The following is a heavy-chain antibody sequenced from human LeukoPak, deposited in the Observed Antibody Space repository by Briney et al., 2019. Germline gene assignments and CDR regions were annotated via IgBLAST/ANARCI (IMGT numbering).Heavy chain of an antibody. D-gene: IGHD4-23*01. Sequence: PSETLSLTCTVSGGSISSYSWSWIRQPPGKGLEWFGYIYYSGSTNYNPSLKSRVTISVDTSKNQFSLKLSSVTAADTAVYYCARGGRGNPYYYYGMDVWGQGTTVTVSS. CDR2: IYYSGST. J-gene: IGHJ6*02. V-gene: IGHV4-59*12. CDR3: ARGGRGNPYYYYGMDV. CDR1: GGSISSYS.